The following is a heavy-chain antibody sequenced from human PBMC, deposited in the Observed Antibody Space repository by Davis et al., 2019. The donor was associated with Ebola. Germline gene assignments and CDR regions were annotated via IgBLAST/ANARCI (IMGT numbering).Heavy chain of an antibody. CDR3: AGAPVYDYYGMDV. D-gene: IGHD4/OR15-4a*01. CDR1: GFIFSSYG. V-gene: IGHV4-34*08. CDR2: INHSGST. Sequence: GSLRLSCAASGFIFSSYGMHWVRQPPGKGLEWIGEINHSGSTNYNPSLKSRVTISVDTSKNQFSLKLSSVTAADTAVYYCAGAPVYDYYGMDVWGKGTTVTVSS. J-gene: IGHJ6*04.